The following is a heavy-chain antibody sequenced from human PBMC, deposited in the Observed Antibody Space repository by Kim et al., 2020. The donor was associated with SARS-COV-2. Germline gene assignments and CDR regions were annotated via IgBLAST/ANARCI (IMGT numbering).Heavy chain of an antibody. J-gene: IGHJ3*02. Sequence: LKNRVTISVDTSKNRFALKLSAVTAADTAVYYCARGDTIFGVVINAFDIWGQGTMVTVSS. D-gene: IGHD3-3*01. V-gene: IGHV4-31*02. CDR3: ARGDTIFGVVINAFDI.